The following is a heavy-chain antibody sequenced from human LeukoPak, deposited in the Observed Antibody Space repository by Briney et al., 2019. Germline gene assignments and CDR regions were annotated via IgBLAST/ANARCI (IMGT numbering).Heavy chain of an antibody. J-gene: IGHJ5*02. Sequence: PSETLSLTCTVSGGSISSYYWSWIRQPAGKGLEWIGRIYTSGSTNYNPSLKSRVTMSVDTSKNQFSLKLSSVTAADTAVYYCARDKTIFGVVTHYNWFDPWGQGTLVTVSS. CDR2: IYTSGST. D-gene: IGHD3-3*01. CDR3: ARDKTIFGVVTHYNWFDP. V-gene: IGHV4-4*07. CDR1: GGSISSYY.